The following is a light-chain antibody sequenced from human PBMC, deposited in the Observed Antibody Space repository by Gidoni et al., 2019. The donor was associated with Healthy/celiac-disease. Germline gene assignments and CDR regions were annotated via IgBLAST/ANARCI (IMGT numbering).Light chain of an antibody. Sequence: EIVLTKSPATLSLSPGERATLSCRASQSVRSCLAWYQPKPGQAPRLLIYDASNRATGIPARFSGSGSGTDFTLTISSLEPEDFAVYYCQQRSNWPPITFGQGTRLEIK. CDR1: QSVRSC. CDR2: DAS. CDR3: QQRSNWPPIT. V-gene: IGKV3-11*01. J-gene: IGKJ5*01.